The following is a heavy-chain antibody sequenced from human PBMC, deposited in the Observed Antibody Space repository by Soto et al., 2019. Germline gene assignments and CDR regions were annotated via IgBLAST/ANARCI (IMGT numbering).Heavy chain of an antibody. CDR3: ARDQERRDGHNRPGFDY. J-gene: IGHJ4*02. CDR2: ISSSSSYT. CDR1: GFTFSDYY. D-gene: IGHD1-1*01. Sequence: PGGSLRRSCAASGFTFSDYYMSCIRQAPGKGLEWVSYISSSSSYTNYADSVKGRFTISRDNAKNSLYLQMNSLRAEDTAVYYCARDQERRDGHNRPGFDYWGQGTLVTVSS. V-gene: IGHV3-11*05.